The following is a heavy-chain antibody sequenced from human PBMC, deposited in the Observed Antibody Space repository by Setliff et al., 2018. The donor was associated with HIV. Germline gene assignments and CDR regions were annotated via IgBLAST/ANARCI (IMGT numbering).Heavy chain of an antibody. Sequence: SETLSLTCTVSGDSVNDRSYYWSWVRQAPGKALESIASIYSGGSAIYHPSLKSRVTISVDTSKNQFSLKLSSVTAADTAVYYCAMTQYQVVETDYWGQGALVTVSS. CDR1: GDSVNDRSYY. CDR3: AMTQYQVVETDY. V-gene: IGHV4-4*08. J-gene: IGHJ4*02. D-gene: IGHD2-2*01. CDR2: IYSGGSA.